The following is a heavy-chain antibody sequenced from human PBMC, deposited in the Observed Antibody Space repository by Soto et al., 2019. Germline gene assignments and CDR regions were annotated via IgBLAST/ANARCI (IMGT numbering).Heavy chain of an antibody. D-gene: IGHD4-17*01. V-gene: IGHV3-23*01. CDR1: RFTFSNYA. CDR2: IRGSGGTT. J-gene: IGHJ3*02. Sequence: GGSLRLSCAPSRFTFSNYAMTWVRQPPGKGLQWVSSIRGSGGTTYYADSVKGRFTMSRDNPMNTLYLQMNSLRDEDTAVYFCARDPNGDYIGAFDIWGQGIMVTVSS. CDR3: ARDPNGDYIGAFDI.